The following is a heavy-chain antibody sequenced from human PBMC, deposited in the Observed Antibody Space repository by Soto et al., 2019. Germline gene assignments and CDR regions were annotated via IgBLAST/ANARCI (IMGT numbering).Heavy chain of an antibody. Sequence: PGGSLRLSCAASGFTFGSYGMHWVRLAPGKGLEWVALISFDGTYKYYADSVKGRFTISRDNSKNTLYLQMNSLRGEDTAVYYCAKDRASWSGTYYFENWGQGTLVTVSS. CDR1: GFTFGSYG. J-gene: IGHJ4*02. D-gene: IGHD3-3*01. V-gene: IGHV3-30*18. CDR2: ISFDGTYK. CDR3: AKDRASWSGTYYFEN.